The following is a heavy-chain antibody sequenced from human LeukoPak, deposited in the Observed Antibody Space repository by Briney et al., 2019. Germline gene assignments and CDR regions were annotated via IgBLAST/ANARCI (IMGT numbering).Heavy chain of an antibody. V-gene: IGHV3-21*01. D-gene: IGHD5-18*01. CDR1: GFTFSSYS. Sequence: GGSLRLSCAASGFTFSSYSMNWVRQAPGKGLEWVSSISSSSSYIYYADSVKGRFTISRDNAKNSLYLQMNSLRAEDTAVYYCARDRGYSYARGFDYWGQGTLVTVSS. J-gene: IGHJ4*02. CDR2: ISSSSSYI. CDR3: ARDRGYSYARGFDY.